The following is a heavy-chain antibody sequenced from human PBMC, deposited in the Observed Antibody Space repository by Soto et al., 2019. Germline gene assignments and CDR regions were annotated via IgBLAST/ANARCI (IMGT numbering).Heavy chain of an antibody. CDR1: GFTFSVYA. CDR3: AKALYGGHDY. V-gene: IGHV3-23*01. CDR2: ISGSGGST. D-gene: IGHD4-17*01. Sequence: EVQLLESGGGLVQPGGSLRLSCAASGFTFSVYAMSWVRQAPGKGLECVSGISGSGGSTSYADSVEGRFTISRDNSKNTLSLQMNSLGTEDTAVYYCAKALYGGHDYWGPGTLVTVSS. J-gene: IGHJ4*02.